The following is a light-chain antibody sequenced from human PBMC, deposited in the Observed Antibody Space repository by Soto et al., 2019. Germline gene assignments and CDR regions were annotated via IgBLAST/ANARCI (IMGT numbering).Light chain of an antibody. CDR3: SAFATSRAYV. CDR1: SSDVGTYTL. J-gene: IGLJ1*01. V-gene: IGLV2-14*02. CDR2: EVN. Sequence: QSVLTQPASVSGSPGRSITISCTGTSSDVGTYTLVSWYQHHPGKAPKLVIYEVNKRPAGVSKRFSGSKSGDTASLTISGLQAEDEADYYCSAFATSRAYVFGIGTKVTVL.